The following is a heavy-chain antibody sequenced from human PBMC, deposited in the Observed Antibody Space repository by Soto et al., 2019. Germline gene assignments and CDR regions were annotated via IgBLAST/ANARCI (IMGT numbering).Heavy chain of an antibody. CDR2: IYSGGST. D-gene: IGHD3-22*01. CDR1: GFTVSSNY. J-gene: IGHJ1*01. CDR3: ARDRVESGYPEYFQH. V-gene: IGHV3-53*01. Sequence: EVQLVESGGGLIQPGGSLRLSCAXSGFTVSSNYMSWVRQAPGKGLEWVSVIYSGGSTYYADSVKGRFTISRDNSKNTLYLQMNSLRAEDTAVYYCARDRVESGYPEYFQHWGQGTLVTVSS.